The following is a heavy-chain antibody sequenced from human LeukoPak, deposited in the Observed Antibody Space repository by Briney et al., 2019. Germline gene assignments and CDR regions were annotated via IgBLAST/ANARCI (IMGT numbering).Heavy chain of an antibody. V-gene: IGHV4-4*07. CDR3: ARQLTTVVNNWFDP. J-gene: IGHJ5*02. CDR2: IYTSGST. D-gene: IGHD4-23*01. Sequence: PSETLSLTCTVSGGSISSYYWSWIRQPAGKGLEWIGRIYTSGSTNYNPSLKSRVTMSVDTSKNQFSLKLSSVTAADTAVYYCARQLTTVVNNWFDPWGQGTLVTVSS. CDR1: GGSISSYY.